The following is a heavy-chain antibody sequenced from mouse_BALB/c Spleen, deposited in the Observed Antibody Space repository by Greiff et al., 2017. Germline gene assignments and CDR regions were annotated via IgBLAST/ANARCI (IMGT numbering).Heavy chain of an antibody. CDR2: IWAGGST. D-gene: IGHD2-10*01. CDR1: GFSLTSYG. CDR3: ARGAYYGNYDFAY. Sequence: VKLQESGPGLVAPSQSLSITCTVSGFSLTSYGVHWVRQPPGKGLEWLGVIWAGGSTNYNSALMSRLSISKDNSKSQVFLKMNSLQTDDTAMYYCARGAYYGNYDFAYWGQGTLVTVSA. V-gene: IGHV2-9*02. J-gene: IGHJ3*01.